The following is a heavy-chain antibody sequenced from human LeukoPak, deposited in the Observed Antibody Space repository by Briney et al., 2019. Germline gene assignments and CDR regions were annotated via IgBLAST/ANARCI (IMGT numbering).Heavy chain of an antibody. CDR3: ARVGYYYSQNWIDP. Sequence: GGSLRLSCAASGFTFSDYYMSWIRQAPGKGLEWVSYISSSGSTISYADSVKGRFTISRDNAKNSLYLQMNSLRAEDTAVYYCARVGYYYSQNWIDPWGQGTLVTVSS. J-gene: IGHJ5*02. D-gene: IGHD3-10*01. CDR1: GFTFSDYY. CDR2: ISSSGSTI. V-gene: IGHV3-11*01.